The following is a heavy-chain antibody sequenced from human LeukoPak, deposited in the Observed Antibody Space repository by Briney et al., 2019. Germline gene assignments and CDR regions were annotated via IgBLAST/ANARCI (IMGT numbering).Heavy chain of an antibody. Sequence: GGSLRLSCAASGFTFSSYAMSWVHQAPGKGLEWVSAISGSGGSTYYADSVKGRFTISRDNSKNTLYLQMNSLRAEDTAVYYCAKIYGDYVSSDYWGQGTLVTVSS. V-gene: IGHV3-23*01. CDR3: AKIYGDYVSSDY. CDR2: ISGSGGST. D-gene: IGHD4-17*01. CDR1: GFTFSSYA. J-gene: IGHJ4*02.